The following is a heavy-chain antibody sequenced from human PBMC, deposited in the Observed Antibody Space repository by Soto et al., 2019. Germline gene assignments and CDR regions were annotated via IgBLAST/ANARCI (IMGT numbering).Heavy chain of an antibody. CDR2: INAGNGNT. Sequence: EASVKVSCKASGYTFTSYAMHWVRQAPGQRLEWMGWINAGNGNTKYSQKFQGRVTITRDTSASTAYMELSSLRSEDTAVYYCARDHDYGGKTPLWCDPWGQGTLVTVSS. V-gene: IGHV1-3*01. CDR1: GYTFTSYA. D-gene: IGHD4-17*01. J-gene: IGHJ5*02. CDR3: ARDHDYGGKTPLWCDP.